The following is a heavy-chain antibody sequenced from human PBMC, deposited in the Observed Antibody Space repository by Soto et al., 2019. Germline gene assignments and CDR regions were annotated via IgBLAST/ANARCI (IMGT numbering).Heavy chain of an antibody. D-gene: IGHD6-19*01. J-gene: IGHJ4*02. Sequence: GGSLRLSCAASGFTFSSYSMNWVRQAPGKGLEWVSYISSSSSTIYYADSVKGRFTISRDNAKNSLYLQMNSLRAEDTAVYYCARDQHPGIAMAGTNFDYWGQGTLVTVSS. CDR1: GFTFSSYS. CDR2: ISSSSSTI. CDR3: ARDQHPGIAMAGTNFDY. V-gene: IGHV3-48*01.